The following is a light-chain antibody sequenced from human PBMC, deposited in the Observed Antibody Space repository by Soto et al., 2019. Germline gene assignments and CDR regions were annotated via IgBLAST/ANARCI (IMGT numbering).Light chain of an antibody. Sequence: DIVLTQSPGTLSLSPGERATLSCRASQSVGISLSWYQHKSGQPPRLLSYSAFNRATGIPERFSGSGAGTDFTLTISRLEPEDFAVYSCHQFGSFPRTFGQGTQVVIK. V-gene: IGKV3-20*01. CDR1: QSVGIS. J-gene: IGKJ1*01. CDR2: SAF. CDR3: HQFGSFPRT.